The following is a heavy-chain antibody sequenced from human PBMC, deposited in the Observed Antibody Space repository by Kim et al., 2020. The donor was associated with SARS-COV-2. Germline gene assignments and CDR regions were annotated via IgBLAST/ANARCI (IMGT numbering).Heavy chain of an antibody. V-gene: IGHV3-23*01. J-gene: IGHJ3*02. Sequence: GGSLRLSCAASGFTFSSYAMSWVRQAPGKGLEWVSSVTGTGSKTYYADSVRGRFTISRDNSKNALYVQMNSLRAEDTALYYCARQRGYDFDMLGQGTRVT. CDR1: GFTFSSYA. CDR3: ARQRGYDFDM. D-gene: IGHD1-1*01. CDR2: VTGTGSKT.